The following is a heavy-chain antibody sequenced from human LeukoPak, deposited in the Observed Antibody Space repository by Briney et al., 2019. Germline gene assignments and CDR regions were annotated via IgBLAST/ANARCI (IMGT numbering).Heavy chain of an antibody. Sequence: SETLSLTCTVSGGSISSSSYYWGWIRQPPGKGLEWIASIYYSGSTYYNPSLKSRFTISVATSKNKFSLTLSYVTAAATAVYYGASGLEGAFDPWGQGTLVTVSS. CDR3: ASGLEGAFDP. J-gene: IGHJ5*02. D-gene: IGHD3-16*01. CDR1: GGSISSSSYY. V-gene: IGHV4-39*01. CDR2: IYYSGST.